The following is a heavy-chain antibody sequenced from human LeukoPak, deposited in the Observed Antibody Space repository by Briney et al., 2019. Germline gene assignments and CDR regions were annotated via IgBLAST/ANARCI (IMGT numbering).Heavy chain of an antibody. D-gene: IGHD1-7*01. Sequence: PGGSLRLSCAASGFTFSSYWMHRVRRAPGKGLVWVSRINSDGSSTSYADSVKGRFTISRDNAKNTLYLQMSSLRAEDTAVYYCRLTGTTGQYGFDYWGQGTLVTVSS. CDR1: GFTFSSYW. CDR2: INSDGSST. CDR3: RLTGTTGQYGFDY. J-gene: IGHJ4*02. V-gene: IGHV3-74*01.